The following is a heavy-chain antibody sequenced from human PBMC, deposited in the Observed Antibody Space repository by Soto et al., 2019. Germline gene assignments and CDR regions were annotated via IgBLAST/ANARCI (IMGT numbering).Heavy chain of an antibody. CDR2: ISASGGSR. Sequence: EVQLLESGGGLVQPGGSLRLSCAASGFAFNSYGMRWVRHAPGKGLEWVSAISASGGSRYYADSVKGRFTISRDNSKNSLFMQINHLSAQDAAVNYCERRDCYDCSGPYGMDVWGQGTTVTVSS. V-gene: IGHV3-23*01. D-gene: IGHD3-22*01. J-gene: IGHJ6*02. CDR3: ERRDCYDCSGPYGMDV. CDR1: GFAFNSYG.